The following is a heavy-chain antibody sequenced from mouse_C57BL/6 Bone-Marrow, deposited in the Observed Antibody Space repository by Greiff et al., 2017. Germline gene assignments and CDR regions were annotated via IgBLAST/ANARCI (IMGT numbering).Heavy chain of an antibody. CDR1: GFTFSDYG. J-gene: IGHJ1*03. CDR3: ARRLGRTYFDV. CDR2: ISSGSSTI. Sequence: EVHLVESGGGLVKPGGSLKLSCAASGFTFSDYGMHWVRQAPEKGLEWVAYISSGSSTIYYADTVKGRFTISRENAKNTLFLQMTSLRSEDTAMYYCARRLGRTYFDVWGTGTTVTVSS. V-gene: IGHV5-17*01. D-gene: IGHD4-1*01.